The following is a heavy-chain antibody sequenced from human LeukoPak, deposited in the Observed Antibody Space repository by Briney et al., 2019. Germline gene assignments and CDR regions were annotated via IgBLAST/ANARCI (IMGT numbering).Heavy chain of an antibody. J-gene: IGHJ4*02. CDR1: GGSISSYY. Sequence: SETLSLTCTVSGGSISSYYWSWIRQPPGKGLEWIGYIYYSGSTNYNPSLKSRVTISVDRSKNQFSLKLSSVTAADTAVYYCARFGADFWSGSDYWGQGTLVTVSS. CDR3: ARFGADFWSGSDY. D-gene: IGHD3-3*01. V-gene: IGHV4-59*12. CDR2: IYYSGST.